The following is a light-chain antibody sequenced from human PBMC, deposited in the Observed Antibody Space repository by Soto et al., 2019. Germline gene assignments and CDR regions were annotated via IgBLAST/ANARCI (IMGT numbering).Light chain of an antibody. CDR3: QQYNGYWT. CDR1: QSISGS. J-gene: IGKJ1*01. V-gene: IGKV1-5*03. CDR2: EAS. Sequence: DIQMTQSPSTLSASVGDRVTITCRASQSISGSLAWYQQKPGKAPKLLIYEASNLKSGVPSRFGGSGSGTEYTLIISSLQPDDSASYYCQQYNGYWTFGQGTRVEIK.